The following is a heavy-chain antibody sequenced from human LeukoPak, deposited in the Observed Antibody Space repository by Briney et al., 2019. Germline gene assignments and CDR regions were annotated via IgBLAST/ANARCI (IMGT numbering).Heavy chain of an antibody. CDR1: GFTFSSNW. J-gene: IGHJ4*02. D-gene: IGHD6-13*01. V-gene: IGHV3-74*01. Sequence: PGGSLRLSCVTSGFTFSSNWMHWVRQAPGEGLVWVSLIKPDGSGTNYADSVKGRFTISRDNAKNTPYLQMNSLRAEDTAVYYCVPADKQWGQGTLVTVSS. CDR2: IKPDGSGT. CDR3: VPADKQ.